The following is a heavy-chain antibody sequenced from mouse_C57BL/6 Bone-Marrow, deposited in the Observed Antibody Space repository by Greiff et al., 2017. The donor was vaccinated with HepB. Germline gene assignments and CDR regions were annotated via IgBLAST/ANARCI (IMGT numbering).Heavy chain of an antibody. CDR2: IDPETGGT. D-gene: IGHD1-1*01. Sequence: QVHVKQSGAELVRPGASVTLSCKASGYTFTDYEMHWVKQTPVHGLEWIGAIDPETGGTAYNQKFKGKAILTADKSSSTAYMELRSLTSEDSAVYYCTTDITTVVVFDYWGQGTTLTVSS. J-gene: IGHJ2*01. CDR3: TTDITTVVVFDY. CDR1: GYTFTDYE. V-gene: IGHV1-15*01.